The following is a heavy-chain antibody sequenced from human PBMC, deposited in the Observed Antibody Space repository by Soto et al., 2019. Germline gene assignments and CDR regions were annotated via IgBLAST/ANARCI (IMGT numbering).Heavy chain of an antibody. CDR2: IHNNGNI. Sequence: SETLSLTCTVSGGSINTYYWNWIRQPPGKGLEWIANIHNNGNIYYNPSLKSRLSISVDTSKNQFSLKLSSVTAADTAVYFCARVTNIISRFSSRFDPWGQGTLVTVSS. CDR3: ARVTNIISRFSSRFDP. CDR1: GGSINTYY. D-gene: IGHD3-3*01. J-gene: IGHJ5*02. V-gene: IGHV4-4*09.